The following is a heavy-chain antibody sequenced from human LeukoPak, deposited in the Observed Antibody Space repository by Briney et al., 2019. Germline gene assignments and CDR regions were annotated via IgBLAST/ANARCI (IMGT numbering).Heavy chain of an antibody. J-gene: IGHJ3*02. Sequence: PSETLSLICTVSGGPLRNSYWSWARHSAGTGMQWIGRIHGTLGSTNHNPSLKSRVVMSLDTSSNQFSLRLSAMSAADTATYYCARIFDRDIWGQGTLVTVSP. V-gene: IGHV4-4*07. CDR3: ARIFDRDI. D-gene: IGHD3-3*01. CDR1: GGPLRNSY. CDR2: IHGTLGST.